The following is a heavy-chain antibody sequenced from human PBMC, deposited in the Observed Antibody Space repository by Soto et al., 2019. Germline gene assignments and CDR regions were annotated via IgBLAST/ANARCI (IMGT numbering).Heavy chain of an antibody. CDR2: IYYSGST. D-gene: IGHD2-21*01. CDR1: GGSFSGYY. CDR3: ARHDWARFYGMDV. J-gene: IGHJ6*02. V-gene: IGHV4-34*01. Sequence: SETLSLTCAVYGGSFSGYYWGWIRQPPGKGLEWIGSIYYSGSTYYNPSLKSRVTIFVDTSKSQFSLMLGSVTAADTAVYYCARHDWARFYGMDVWGQGTTVTVS.